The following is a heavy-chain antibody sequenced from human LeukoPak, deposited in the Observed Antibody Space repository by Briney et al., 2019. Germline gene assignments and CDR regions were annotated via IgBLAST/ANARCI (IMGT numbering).Heavy chain of an antibody. CDR3: SWDHTGKEDI. CDR2: VNPDGSRT. D-gene: IGHD1-26*01. Sequence: GGSLRLSCAASGFTFSSYWMTWVRQAPGKGLVWVSRVNPDGSRTNYADSVAGRFTISRDNAKNTLYLQMNSLRAEDTAVYYCSWDHTGKEDIWGQGTMVTVSS. V-gene: IGHV3-74*01. CDR1: GFTFSSYW. J-gene: IGHJ3*02.